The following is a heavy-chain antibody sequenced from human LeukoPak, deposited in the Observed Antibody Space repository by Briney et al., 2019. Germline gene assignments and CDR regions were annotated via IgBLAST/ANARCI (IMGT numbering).Heavy chain of an antibody. D-gene: IGHD1-26*01. CDR2: IYHSGST. Sequence: PSQTLSLTCAVSGGSISSGGYSWSWIRQPPGKGLEWIGYIYHSGSTYYNPSLKSRATISVDRSKNQFSLKLSSVTAADTAVYYCARGQWETPGAFDIWGQGTMVTVSS. CDR1: GGSISSGGYS. J-gene: IGHJ3*02. V-gene: IGHV4-30-2*01. CDR3: ARGQWETPGAFDI.